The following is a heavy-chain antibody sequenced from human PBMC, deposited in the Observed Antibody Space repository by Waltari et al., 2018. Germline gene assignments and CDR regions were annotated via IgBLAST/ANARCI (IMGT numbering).Heavy chain of an antibody. CDR3: ATALRGKGAFDI. J-gene: IGHJ3*02. Sequence: QVQLVQSGAEVKKPGASVKVSCKVSGYTLTELSMHWLRQAPGKGLAWMGGFDPEDGETIYAQKFQGRVTMTEDTSTDTAYMELSSLRSEDTAVYYCATALRGKGAFDIWGQGTMVTVSS. CDR1: GYTLTELS. V-gene: IGHV1-24*01. CDR2: FDPEDGET.